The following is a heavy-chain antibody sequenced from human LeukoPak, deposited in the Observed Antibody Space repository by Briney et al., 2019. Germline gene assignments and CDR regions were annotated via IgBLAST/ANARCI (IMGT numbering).Heavy chain of an antibody. CDR2: ISDDGKYI. Sequence: RSGGSLRLSCAASGVTFSRYSMNWVRQAPGKGLEWVSSISDDGKYIYYADSVKGRFSISRDNAKSSLYLQMNSLRAEDTAVYYCAGPYYDILTGYQYYFDYWGQGTLVTVSS. J-gene: IGHJ4*02. V-gene: IGHV3-21*01. CDR1: GVTFSRYS. D-gene: IGHD3-9*01. CDR3: AGPYYDILTGYQYYFDY.